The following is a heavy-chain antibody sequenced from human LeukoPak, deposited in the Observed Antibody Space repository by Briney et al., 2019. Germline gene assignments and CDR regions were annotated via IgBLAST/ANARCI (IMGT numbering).Heavy chain of an antibody. J-gene: IGHJ5*02. D-gene: IGHD3-3*01. V-gene: IGHV4-31*03. CDR2: IYYSGST. Sequence: PSETLSLTCTVSGGSISSGGYYWSWIRQHPGKGLEWIGYIYYSGSTYYNPSLKSRVTISVDTSKNQFSLKLSSVTAADTAVYYCARYPNRRTIFGAYNWFDPWGQGTLVTVSS. CDR1: GGSISSGGYY. CDR3: ARYPNRRTIFGAYNWFDP.